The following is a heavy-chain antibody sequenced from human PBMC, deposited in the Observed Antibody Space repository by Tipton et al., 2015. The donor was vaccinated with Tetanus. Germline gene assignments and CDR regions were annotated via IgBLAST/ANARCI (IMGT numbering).Heavy chain of an antibody. J-gene: IGHJ3*01. CDR2: ISHSENT. CDR1: YDSFYGYY. D-gene: IGHD2-15*01. V-gene: IGHV4-34*01. CDR3: ARVLRFSASGGWDDAFDL. Sequence: TLSLTCAVYYDSFYGYYWSWIRQPPGKGLEWIGEISHSENTNYNPSLQSRVTISMNTANNHIYLNLTSVTAADTAVYYCARVLRFSASGGWDDAFDLWGQGTLVTVSS.